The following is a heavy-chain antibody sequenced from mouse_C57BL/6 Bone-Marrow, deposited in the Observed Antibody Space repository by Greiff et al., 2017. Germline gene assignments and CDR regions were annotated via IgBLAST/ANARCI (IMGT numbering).Heavy chain of an antibody. Sequence: VQLQQSGGDLVKPGGSLKLSCAASGFTFSSYGMSWVRQTPDKRLEWVATISSGGSYTYYPDSVKGRFTISRDNAKNTLYLQMSSLKSEDTAMYYCARGLRRWFAYWGQGTLVTVSA. D-gene: IGHD2-4*01. J-gene: IGHJ3*01. CDR1: GFTFSSYG. CDR3: ARGLRRWFAY. V-gene: IGHV5-6*01. CDR2: ISSGGSYT.